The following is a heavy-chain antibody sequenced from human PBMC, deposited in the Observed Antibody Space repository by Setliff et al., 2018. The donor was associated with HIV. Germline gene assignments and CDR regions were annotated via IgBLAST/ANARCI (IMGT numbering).Heavy chain of an antibody. CDR3: ARGESTTWDLAEYFQH. CDR1: GVSVSSGGYY. V-gene: IGHV4-31*03. Sequence: SETLSLTCTVSGVSVSSGGYYWSWIRQHPGKGLEWIGYVYYTGTSYFNPSLESRITISVDTSKNHFSLKLGFVTAADTAVYYCARGESTTWDLAEYFQHWGHGTLVTVSS. J-gene: IGHJ1*01. CDR2: VYYTGTS. D-gene: IGHD2-2*01.